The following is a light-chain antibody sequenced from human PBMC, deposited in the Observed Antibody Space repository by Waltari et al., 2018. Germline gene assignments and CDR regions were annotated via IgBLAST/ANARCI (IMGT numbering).Light chain of an antibody. V-gene: IGKV4-1*01. CDR3: QQYYSPPFT. CDR2: WAS. CDR1: QSVLYSSNNNNY. J-gene: IGKJ4*01. Sequence: DIVMTQSPDSLTVSLGERAPINCKSSQSVLYSSNNNNYLAWYQQKPRQPPKLLIYWASTRESGVPDRFSGSGSGTDFTLTISSLQAEDVAVYYCQQYYSPPFTFGGGTKVEIK.